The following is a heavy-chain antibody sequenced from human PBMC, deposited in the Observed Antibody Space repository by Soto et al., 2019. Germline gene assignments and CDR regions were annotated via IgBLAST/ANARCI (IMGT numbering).Heavy chain of an antibody. CDR3: AKKTPSTVQGWAFGMDV. CDR1: GFSVTTNY. D-gene: IGHD4-4*01. V-gene: IGHV3-53*02. CDR2: TFTGGST. J-gene: IGHJ6*01. Sequence: EVQLVETGGGLIQPGGSLRLSCLASGFSVTTNYIIWVRQPPGKGLEWVSTTFTGGSTHYADSVKGRFSISRDNSKNTVYRPMNNVRVEDTAVYYCAKKTPSTVQGWAFGMDVWGQGTTVSVSS.